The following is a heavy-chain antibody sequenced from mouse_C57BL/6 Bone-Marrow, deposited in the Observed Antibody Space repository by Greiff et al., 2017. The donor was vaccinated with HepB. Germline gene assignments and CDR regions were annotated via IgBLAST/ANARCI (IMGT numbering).Heavy chain of an antibody. V-gene: IGHV2-2*01. CDR2: IWSGGST. Sequence: VKVVESGPGLVQPSQSLSITCTVSGFSLTSYGVHWVRQSPGKGLEWLGVIWSGGSTDYNAAFISRLSISKDNSKSQVFFKMNSLQADDTAIYYCARKEYYGSGTWFAYWGQGTLVTVSA. CDR3: ARKEYYGSGTWFAY. CDR1: GFSLTSYG. D-gene: IGHD1-1*01. J-gene: IGHJ3*01.